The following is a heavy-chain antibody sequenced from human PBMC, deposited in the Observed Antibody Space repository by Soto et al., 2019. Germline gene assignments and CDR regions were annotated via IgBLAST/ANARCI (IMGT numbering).Heavy chain of an antibody. Sequence: QLRLQEAGPGLVKPSETLSLTCTVSGGSISSSSYYWGWIRQPPGKGPEWIGAIYYNGNTYYNPSLKSRVPMSVDTSKNPFSVKMSSATAADTAMYYCARQTGVFGHYFDYWGQGTLVTVSS. CDR3: ARQTGVFGHYFDY. CDR2: IYYNGNT. CDR1: GGSISSSSYY. V-gene: IGHV4-39*01. D-gene: IGHD3-16*01. J-gene: IGHJ4*02.